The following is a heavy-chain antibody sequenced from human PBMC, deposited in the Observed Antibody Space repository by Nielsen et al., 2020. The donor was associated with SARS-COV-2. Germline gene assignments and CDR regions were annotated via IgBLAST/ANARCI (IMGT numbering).Heavy chain of an antibody. CDR3: ARDPTRTYYYDSSGYYRDEFDP. CDR1: GGSISSGGYY. Sequence: SETLSLTCTVSGGSISSGGYYWSWIRQPPGKGLEWIGSIYYSGSTYYNPSLKSRVTISVDTSKNQFSLKLSSVTAADTAVYYCARDPTRTYYYDSSGYYRDEFDPWGQGTLVTVSS. J-gene: IGHJ5*02. CDR2: IYYSGST. V-gene: IGHV4-39*07. D-gene: IGHD3-22*01.